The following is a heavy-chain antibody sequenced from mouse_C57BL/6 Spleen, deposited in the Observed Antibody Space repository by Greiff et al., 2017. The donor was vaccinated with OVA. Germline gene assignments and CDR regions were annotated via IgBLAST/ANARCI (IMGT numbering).Heavy chain of an antibody. CDR3: ARNSHYAMDY. CDR1: GYTFTSYW. J-gene: IGHJ4*01. V-gene: IGHV1-50*01. Sequence: QVQLQQPGAELVKPGASVKLSCKASGYTFTSYWMQWVKQRPGQGLEWIGEIYPSDSYTNYNQKFKGEATLTVDTSSSTAYMQLSSLTSEDSAVYYCARNSHYAMDYWGQGTSVTVSS. CDR2: IYPSDSYT.